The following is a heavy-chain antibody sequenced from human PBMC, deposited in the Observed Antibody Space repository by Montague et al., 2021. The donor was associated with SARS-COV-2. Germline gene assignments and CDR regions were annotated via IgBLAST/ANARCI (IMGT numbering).Heavy chain of an antibody. CDR3: AREGVYGSRYYYGMDV. CDR1: GGSISSYY. Sequence: SETLSLTCTVSGGSISSYYWSWIRQPPGKGLEWIGYIYYSGSTNYNPSLKSQVTISVDTSKNQFSLKLSSVTAADTAVYYCAREGVYGSRYYYGMDVWGQGTTVTVSS. V-gene: IGHV4-59*01. D-gene: IGHD3-10*01. J-gene: IGHJ6*02. CDR2: IYYSGST.